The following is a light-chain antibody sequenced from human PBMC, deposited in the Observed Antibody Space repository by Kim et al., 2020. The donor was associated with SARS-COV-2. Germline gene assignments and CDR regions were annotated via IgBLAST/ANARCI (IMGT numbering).Light chain of an antibody. CDR1: QSVGSN. V-gene: IGKV3-15*01. CDR3: QQYNNWPRT. J-gene: IGKJ1*01. Sequence: EIVMTQSPATLSVSPGERGTLSCRASQSVGSNLAWYQQKPGHAPRLLIYGASTRATGIPARFSGSGSGTEFTLTIGSLQSEDFAVYYCQQYNNWPRTFGQGTKVDIK. CDR2: GAS.